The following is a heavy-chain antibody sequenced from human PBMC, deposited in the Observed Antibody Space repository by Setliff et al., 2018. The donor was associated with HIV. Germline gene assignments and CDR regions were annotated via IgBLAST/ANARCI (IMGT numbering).Heavy chain of an antibody. CDR3: SLGYCSGGSCYSDPEVAFDI. CDR2: VRFDGNDK. D-gene: IGHD2-15*01. J-gene: IGHJ3*02. CDR1: GFTFSSYA. Sequence: PGGSLRLSCAASGFTFSSYAMHWVRQAPGKGLEWVAYVRFDGNDKYYRDSVKGRFTISRDNAMNTAYLQMNSLRGEDTALYYCSLGYCSGGSCYSDPEVAFDIWGQGTMVTVSS. V-gene: IGHV3-30*02.